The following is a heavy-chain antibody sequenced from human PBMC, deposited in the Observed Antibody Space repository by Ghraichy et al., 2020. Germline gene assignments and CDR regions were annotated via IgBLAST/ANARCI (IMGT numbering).Heavy chain of an antibody. CDR3: ARDAEYNWNYLSSEYYYYGMDV. J-gene: IGHJ6*02. CDR1: GYTFTSYG. CDR2: ISAYNGNT. D-gene: IGHD1-7*01. V-gene: IGHV1-18*01. Sequence: ASVKVSCKASGYTFTSYGISWVRQAPGQGLEWMGWISAYNGNTNYAQKLQGRVTMTTDTSTSTAYMELRSLRSDDTAVYYCARDAEYNWNYLSSEYYYYGMDVWGQGTTVTVS.